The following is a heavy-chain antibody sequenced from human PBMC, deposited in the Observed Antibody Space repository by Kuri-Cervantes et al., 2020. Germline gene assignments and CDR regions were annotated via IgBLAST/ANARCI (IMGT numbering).Heavy chain of an antibody. CDR3: ARGGPTAFDYYGMDV. Sequence: GESLKISCAASGFTLSDYSMNWVRQVPGKGLVWVSRIDTDGSTTTYADSVKGRFTISRDNAKNTLYLQMNSLRAEDTAVYYCARGGPTAFDYYGMDVWGQGTTVTVSS. CDR2: IDTDGSTT. CDR1: GFTLSDYS. V-gene: IGHV3-74*01. J-gene: IGHJ6*02. D-gene: IGHD3-10*01.